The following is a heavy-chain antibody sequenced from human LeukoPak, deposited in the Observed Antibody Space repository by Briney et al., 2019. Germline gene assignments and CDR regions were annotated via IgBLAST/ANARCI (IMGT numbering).Heavy chain of an antibody. CDR1: GFTFSTYS. V-gene: IGHV3-21*01. J-gene: IGHJ4*02. Sequence: GGPLRLSCAASGFTFSTYSMNWLRQAPGKGGEGLSSITGGASYIYCAVSVKGRFNISRDNDKNSLSVQMNSQRAEHGAVFYCAVNGNAVPNWSQATLVSVSS. CDR3: AVNGNAVPN. CDR2: ITGGASYI. D-gene: IGHD1-1*01.